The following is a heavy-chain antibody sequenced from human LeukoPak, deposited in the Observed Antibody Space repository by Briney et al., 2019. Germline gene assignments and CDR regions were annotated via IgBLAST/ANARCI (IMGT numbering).Heavy chain of an antibody. Sequence: GESLRLSCAASGFTFSSYGMHWVRQAPGKGLEWVAVISYDGSNKYYADSVKGRFTISRDNSKNTLYLQMNSLRAEDTAVYYCAKDLYCSSTSCYGYYYYYGMDVWGQGTTVTVSS. CDR1: GFTFSSYG. J-gene: IGHJ6*02. CDR2: ISYDGSNK. D-gene: IGHD2-2*01. V-gene: IGHV3-30*18. CDR3: AKDLYCSSTSCYGYYYYYGMDV.